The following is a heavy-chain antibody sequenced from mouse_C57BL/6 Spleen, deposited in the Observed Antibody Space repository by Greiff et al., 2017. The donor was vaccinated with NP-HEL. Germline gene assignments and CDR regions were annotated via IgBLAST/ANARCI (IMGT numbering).Heavy chain of an antibody. CDR2: IRLKSDNYAT. CDR1: GFTFSNYW. J-gene: IGHJ4*01. V-gene: IGHV6-3*01. CDR3: TAYDGAMDY. D-gene: IGHD2-3*01. Sequence: EVKLVESGGGLVQPGGSMKLSCVASGFTFSNYWMNWVRQSPEKGLEWVAQIRLKSDNYATHYAESVKGRFTISSDDSKSSVYLQMNNLRAEDTGIYYCTAYDGAMDYWGQGTSVTVSS.